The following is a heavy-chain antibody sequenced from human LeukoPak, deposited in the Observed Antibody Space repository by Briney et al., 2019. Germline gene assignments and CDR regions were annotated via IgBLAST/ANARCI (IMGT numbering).Heavy chain of an antibody. Sequence: ASVKVSCKASGYTFTSYYMHWVRQAPGQGLEWIGIINPSGGSTSYAQKFQGRVTMIRDTSTSTVYMELSSLRSEDTAVYYCARTGGSSWYDYWGQGTLVTVSS. CDR2: INPSGGST. J-gene: IGHJ4*02. D-gene: IGHD6-13*01. CDR3: ARTGGSSWYDY. V-gene: IGHV1-46*03. CDR1: GYTFTSYY.